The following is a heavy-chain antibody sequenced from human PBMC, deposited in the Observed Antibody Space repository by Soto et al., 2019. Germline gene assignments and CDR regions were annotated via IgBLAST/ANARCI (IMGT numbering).Heavy chain of an antibody. CDR3: AKDPRAQGPQNDS. J-gene: IGHJ4*02. CDR2: LRGYTGNT. D-gene: IGHD1-26*01. V-gene: IGHV3-23*01. Sequence: EVQLLESGGGLVQPGGSLRLSCAASGFTCSSDAMRWVRQAPGKGLEWVSSLRGYTGNTYYADSVKGRFTISRNNSKNTMYLQMNSLIAEDTAVYYCAKDPRAQGPQNDSWGQGTLVTVSS. CDR1: GFTCSSDA.